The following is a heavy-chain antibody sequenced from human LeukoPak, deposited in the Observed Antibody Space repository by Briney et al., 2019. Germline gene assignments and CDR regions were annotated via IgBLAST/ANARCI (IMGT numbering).Heavy chain of an antibody. CDR1: GFTFSSYG. J-gene: IGHJ4*02. D-gene: IGHD5-24*01. V-gene: IGHV3-30*02. CDR2: IRYDGSNK. Sequence: GGSLRLSCAASGFTFSSYGMHWVRQAPGKGLEWVAFIRYDGSNKYYADSVKGRFTISRDNSKNTLYLQMNSLRAEDTAVYYCARAEWEMATIHFDYWGQGTLVTVSS. CDR3: ARAEWEMATIHFDY.